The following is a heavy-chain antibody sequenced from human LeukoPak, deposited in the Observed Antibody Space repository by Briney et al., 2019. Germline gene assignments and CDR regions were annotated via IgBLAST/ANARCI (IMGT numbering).Heavy chain of an antibody. D-gene: IGHD6-13*01. J-gene: IGHJ6*04. CDR3: ARVPSSSFDDIYYYGMDV. CDR1: GCTFSSYA. V-gene: IGHV1-69*13. CDR2: IIPIFGTT. Sequence: SVKVSFKASGCTFSSYAICWVRQAPGQGLEWMGGIIPIFGTTNYAQKFEGRVKITADESTSTAYMEMSSLRSKDTAVYYCARVPSSSFDDIYYYGMDVWGKGTTVTVSS.